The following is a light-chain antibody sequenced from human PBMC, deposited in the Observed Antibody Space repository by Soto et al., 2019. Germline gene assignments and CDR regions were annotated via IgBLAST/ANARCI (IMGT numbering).Light chain of an antibody. CDR1: SSDVGGYNY. Sequence: QSVLTQPRSVSGSPGQPVTISCTGTSSDVGGYNYVSWYQQHPGKAPKLMIYDVNKRPSGVPDRFPGSKSGNTASLTISGLQAEDEADYYCCSYAGSYTLVFGTGTKVTVL. J-gene: IGLJ1*01. CDR3: CSYAGSYTLV. V-gene: IGLV2-11*01. CDR2: DVN.